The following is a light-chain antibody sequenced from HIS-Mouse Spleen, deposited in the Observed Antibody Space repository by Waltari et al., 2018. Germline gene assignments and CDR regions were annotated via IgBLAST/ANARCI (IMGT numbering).Light chain of an antibody. Sequence: QSALTQPRPVSGSPGQSVTISCTGTSSDVGGYNYVFWYQQPPGKAPKLMIYDVSKRPSGVPDRFSGSKSGNTASLTISGLQAEDEADYYCCSYAGSYTFVVFGGGTKLTVL. CDR3: CSYAGSYTFVV. V-gene: IGLV2-11*01. J-gene: IGLJ2*01. CDR2: DVS. CDR1: SSDVGGYNY.